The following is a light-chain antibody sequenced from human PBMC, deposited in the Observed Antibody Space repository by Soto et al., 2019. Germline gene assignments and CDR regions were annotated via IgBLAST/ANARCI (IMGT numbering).Light chain of an antibody. CDR1: TNNVGNYNY. V-gene: IGLV2-11*01. Sequence: QSVLTQPRSVSGSPGQSVTISCTGTTNNVGNYNYVSWYQQHPSKAPKLMISDVTERPSGVPDRFSASKSGITASLTISGLQAEDEADYYCSSYAVTNIFVFGTGTKVTVL. CDR2: DVT. CDR3: SSYAVTNIFV. J-gene: IGLJ1*01.